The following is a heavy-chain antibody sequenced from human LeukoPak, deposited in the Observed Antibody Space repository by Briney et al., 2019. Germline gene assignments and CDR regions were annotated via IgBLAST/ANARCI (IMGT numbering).Heavy chain of an antibody. Sequence: SVKVSCKASGGTFSSYAISWVRQAPGQGLEWMGGIIPIFGTANYAQKFQGRVTITADESTSTAYMELSSLRSEDTAVYYCARGDREVTTFFDYWGQGTLVTVSS. V-gene: IGHV1-69*13. J-gene: IGHJ4*02. CDR1: GGTFSSYA. D-gene: IGHD4-17*01. CDR3: ARGDREVTTFFDY. CDR2: IIPIFGTA.